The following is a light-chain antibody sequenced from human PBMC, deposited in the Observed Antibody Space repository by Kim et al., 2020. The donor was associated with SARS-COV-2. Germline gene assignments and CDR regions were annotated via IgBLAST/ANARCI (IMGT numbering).Light chain of an antibody. V-gene: IGKV6-21*02. CDR3: QQSNSLPLT. Sequence: EIVLTQFPDFQSVTPKETVTITCRASQDIGGALHWYQQKPDQSPRLLITFASQSISGVPSRFSGSGSGTDFTLTINSLEAEDAATYYCQQSNSLPLTFGGGTKVDIK. CDR1: QDIGGA. CDR2: FAS. J-gene: IGKJ4*01.